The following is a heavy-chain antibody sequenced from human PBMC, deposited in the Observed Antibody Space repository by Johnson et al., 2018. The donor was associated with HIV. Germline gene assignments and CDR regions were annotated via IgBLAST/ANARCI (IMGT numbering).Heavy chain of an antibody. CDR1: GFIFSSYW. J-gene: IGHJ3*02. CDR2: INSDGSST. CDR3: ARGALSSFDI. Sequence: VQLVESGGGLVQPGGSLRLSCAASGFIFSSYWMHWVRQAPGKGLVWVSRINSDGSSTTYADSVKGRFTISRDNAKNTVYLQMDSLRDEDMAVYYCARGALSSFDIWGQGKMVTVSA. V-gene: IGHV3-74*02.